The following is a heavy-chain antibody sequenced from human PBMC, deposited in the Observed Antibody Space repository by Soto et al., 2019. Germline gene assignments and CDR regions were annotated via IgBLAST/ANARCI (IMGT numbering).Heavy chain of an antibody. J-gene: IGHJ6*02. V-gene: IGHV3-23*01. D-gene: IGHD2-2*01. CDR2: IVDSGGRA. Sequence: GGSLRLSCAASGFAFSTYAMNWVRQAPGKGLEWVSGIVDSGGRAFYADSVQGRFTISRDNSKNTLYLEMNNLRAEDTAIYYCAPVPAASSYYNTDVWGQGTTVTVSS. CDR1: GFAFSTYA. CDR3: APVPAASSYYNTDV.